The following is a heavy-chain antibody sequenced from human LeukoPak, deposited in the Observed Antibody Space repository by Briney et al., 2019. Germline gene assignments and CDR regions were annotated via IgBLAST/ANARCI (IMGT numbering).Heavy chain of an antibody. V-gene: IGHV3-23*01. CDR1: GFTFSSYA. J-gene: IGHJ4*02. CDR3: AKDHLVSYYDILTGYYYFDY. CDR2: ISGSGGST. Sequence: PGGSLRLSCAASGFTFSSYAMSWVRQAPGKGLEWVSAISGSGGSTYYADSVKGRFTISRDNSKNTLYLQMNSLRAEDTAVYYCAKDHLVSYYDILTGYYYFDYWGQGTPVTVSS. D-gene: IGHD3-9*01.